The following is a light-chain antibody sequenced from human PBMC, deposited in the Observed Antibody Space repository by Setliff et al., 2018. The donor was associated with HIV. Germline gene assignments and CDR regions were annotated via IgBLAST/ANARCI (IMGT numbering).Light chain of an antibody. V-gene: IGLV2-11*01. CDR1: NNDVGNNNY. Sequence: QSVLTQPRSVSGSPGQSVTISCTGSTNNDVGNNNYVSWYQQHPGKAPKLMIFAVSKRPSGVPARFSGSKSGNTASLTISGLQTEDEADYYCCSNAGRYTGVFGGGTKVTVL. J-gene: IGLJ3*02. CDR3: CSNAGRYTGV. CDR2: AVS.